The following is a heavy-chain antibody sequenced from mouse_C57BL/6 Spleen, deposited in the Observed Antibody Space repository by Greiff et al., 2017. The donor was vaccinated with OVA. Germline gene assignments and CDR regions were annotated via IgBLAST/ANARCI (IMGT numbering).Heavy chain of an antibody. CDR1: GFTFSSYA. CDR3: ARDFDYSYFDY. V-gene: IGHV5-4*01. CDR2: ISDGGSYT. Sequence: EVQGVESGGGLVQPGGSLKLSCAASGFTFSSYAMSWVRQTPEKRLEWVATISDGGSYTYYPDNVKGRFPISRDNAKNNLYLQMSHLKSEDTAMYYCARDFDYSYFDYWGQGTTLTVSS. J-gene: IGHJ2*01. D-gene: IGHD2-4*01.